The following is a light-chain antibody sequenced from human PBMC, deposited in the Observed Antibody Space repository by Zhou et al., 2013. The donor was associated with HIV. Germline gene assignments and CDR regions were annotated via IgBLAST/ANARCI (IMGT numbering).Light chain of an antibody. CDR2: SAS. J-gene: IGKJ4*01. Sequence: DIQMTQSPSSLSASIGDRVTISCRASQSIDNYLNWYQQRPGKAPKLLIYSASSLQSGVPSRFSGSGYGTDFTLTISSLQLEDFANYYCQQSYTTPETFGGGTKVE. V-gene: IGKV1-39*01. CDR3: QQSYTTPET. CDR1: QSIDNY.